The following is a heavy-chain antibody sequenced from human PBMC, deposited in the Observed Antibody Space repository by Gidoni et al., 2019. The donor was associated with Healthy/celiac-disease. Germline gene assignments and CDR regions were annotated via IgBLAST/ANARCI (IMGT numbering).Heavy chain of an antibody. J-gene: IGHJ4*02. Sequence: EVQLVESGGGLVQPGGSLRLSCAAHGFTFRSYSMNWVRQAPGKGLEWVSYISSSSSTIYYADSVKGRLTISRDNAKNSLYLQMNSLRDEDTAVYYCARGEGIRPGDRNYWGQGTLVTVSS. CDR3: ARGEGIRPGDRNY. CDR1: GFTFRSYS. CDR2: ISSSSSTI. V-gene: IGHV3-48*02. D-gene: IGHD3-16*01.